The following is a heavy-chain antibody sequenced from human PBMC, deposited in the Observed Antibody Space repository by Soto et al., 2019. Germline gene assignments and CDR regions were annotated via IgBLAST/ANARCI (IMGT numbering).Heavy chain of an antibody. J-gene: IGHJ4*02. V-gene: IGHV3-53*01. D-gene: IGHD1-26*01. CDR3: ARGSGSLYYFHY. Sequence: GGSLRLSCAASGFNVSTNYMTWVRQAPGKGLEWVSVIHSGGTTYYADSVKGRFIISRDNFKNTLYLQMNNLRAEDTALYYCARGSGSLYYFHYWGQGTLVTVSS. CDR1: GFNVSTNY. CDR2: IHSGGTT.